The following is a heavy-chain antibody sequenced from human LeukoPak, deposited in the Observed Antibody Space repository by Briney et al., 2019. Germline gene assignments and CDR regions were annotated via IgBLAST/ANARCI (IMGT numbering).Heavy chain of an antibody. CDR3: TRRKTFDY. J-gene: IGHJ4*02. CDR1: GFTFGDYS. CDR2: MRSKDAGGAT. V-gene: IGHV3-49*03. Sequence: GGSLRLSCTGSGFTFGDYSMSWFRQAPGKGLEWVGLMRSKDAGGATEYAASVKGRFTISRDDSKSIAYLQMNSLKTEDTAVYYCTRRKTFDYWGQGTLVTVSS.